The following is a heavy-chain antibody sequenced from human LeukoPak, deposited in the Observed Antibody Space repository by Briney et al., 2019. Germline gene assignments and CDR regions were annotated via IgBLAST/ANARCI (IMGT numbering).Heavy chain of an antibody. D-gene: IGHD6-6*01. V-gene: IGHV4-59*02. CDR2: IYYTET. J-gene: IGHJ4*02. CDR1: GGSVSNYY. Sequence: SETLSLTCTVSGGSVSNYYWSWIRQSPGKGLEWIGYIYYTETSYNPSLKSRVTISADTSKNQFSLKLYSVTAADTAVYYCATEIQNIAGRVYWGQGTLVTVSS. CDR3: ATEIQNIAGRVY.